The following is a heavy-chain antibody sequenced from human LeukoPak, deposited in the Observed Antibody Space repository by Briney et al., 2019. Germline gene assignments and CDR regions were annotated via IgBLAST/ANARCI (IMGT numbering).Heavy chain of an antibody. CDR2: FDPVDGET. V-gene: IGHV1-24*01. Sequence: ASVKVSCKVSGYTLTQLVIHWVRQAPGKGLEWMGGFDPVDGETIYAQKFQDRVTMTEDTSTDTAYMELSSLRSEDTAFYYCATSSGTYFLYWGQGTLVTVS. CDR1: GYTLTQLV. D-gene: IGHD1-26*01. J-gene: IGHJ4*02. CDR3: ATSSGTYFLY.